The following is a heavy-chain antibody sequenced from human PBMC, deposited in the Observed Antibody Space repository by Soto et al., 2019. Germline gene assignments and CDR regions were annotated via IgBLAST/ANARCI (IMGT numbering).Heavy chain of an antibody. V-gene: IGHV1-69*13. CDR2: TIPIFGTA. Sequence: SVKVSCKASGGTFSSYAISWVRQAPGQGLEWMGGTIPIFGTANYAQKFQGRVTITADESTSTAYMELSSLRSEDTAVYYCARTYYYDSSGPIQDAFDIWGQGTMVTVSS. D-gene: IGHD3-22*01. CDR3: ARTYYYDSSGPIQDAFDI. CDR1: GGTFSSYA. J-gene: IGHJ3*02.